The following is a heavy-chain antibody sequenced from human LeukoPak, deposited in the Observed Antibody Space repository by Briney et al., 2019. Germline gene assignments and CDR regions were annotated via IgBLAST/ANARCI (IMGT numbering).Heavy chain of an antibody. D-gene: IGHD6-25*01. V-gene: IGHV3-33*01. CDR2: IWYDGNTQ. Sequence: GGSLRLSCAASGFTFSSYGMHWVRQAPGKGLEWVAVIWYDGNTQYYADSVKGRFTISRDNAKNTLYLQMNSLRAEDTAVYYRATLQSSDSFDSWGQGTLVTVSS. CDR3: ATLQSSDSFDS. CDR1: GFTFSSYG. J-gene: IGHJ4*02.